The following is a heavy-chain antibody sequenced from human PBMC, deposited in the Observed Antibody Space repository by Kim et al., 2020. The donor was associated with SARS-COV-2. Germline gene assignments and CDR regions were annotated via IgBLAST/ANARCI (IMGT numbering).Heavy chain of an antibody. Sequence: ASVKVSCKASGYTFTSYGISWVRQAPGQGLEWMGWISAYNGNTNYAQKLQGRVTMTTDTSTSTAYMELRSLRSDDTAVYYCVRPRGSSGWYGARVYYFDYWGQGTLVTVSS. J-gene: IGHJ4*02. V-gene: IGHV1-18*01. CDR2: ISAYNGNT. CDR3: VRPRGSSGWYGARVYYFDY. CDR1: GYTFTSYG. D-gene: IGHD6-19*01.